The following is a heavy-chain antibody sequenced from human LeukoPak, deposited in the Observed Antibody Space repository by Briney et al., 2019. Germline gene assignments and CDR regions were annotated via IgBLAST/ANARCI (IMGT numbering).Heavy chain of an antibody. CDR1: GFTFSSYS. Sequence: GGSLRLSCAASGFTFSSYSMNWVRQTPGKGLEWVSYIGTSSSIIYYADSVKGRFTISRDNAKNSLYLQMNSLRDEDTAVYYCARHDYAGNSGDYWGPGTLVTVSS. D-gene: IGHD4-23*01. J-gene: IGHJ4*02. CDR2: IGTSSSII. V-gene: IGHV3-48*02. CDR3: ARHDYAGNSGDY.